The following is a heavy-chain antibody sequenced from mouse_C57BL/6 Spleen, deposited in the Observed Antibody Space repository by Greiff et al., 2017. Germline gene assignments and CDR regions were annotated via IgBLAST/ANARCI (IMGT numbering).Heavy chain of an antibody. J-gene: IGHJ2*01. V-gene: IGHV1-7*01. Sequence: VQLQQSGAELAKPGASVKLSCKASGYTFTSYWMNWVKQRTGQGLEWIGYINPRSGYTKYNQKIKGKATLTADKSSSTAYMQLSSLAYDDSAVYYGAIEEDGGDFYYWGQGTTLTASS. CDR2: INPRSGYT. D-gene: IGHD2-3*01. CDR3: AIEEDGGDFYY. CDR1: GYTFTSYW.